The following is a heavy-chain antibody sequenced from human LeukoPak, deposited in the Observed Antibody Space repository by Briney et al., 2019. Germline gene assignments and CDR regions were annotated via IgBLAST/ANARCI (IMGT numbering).Heavy chain of an antibody. V-gene: IGHV1-69*04. Sequence: SVKVSCKASGGTFSSYAISWVRQAPGQGLEWMGRIIPILGIANYAQKFQGRVTITADKSTSTAYMELSSLRSEDTAVYYCARVGSRLEADYWGQGTLVTVSS. CDR2: IIPILGIA. CDR1: GGTFSSYA. CDR3: ARVGSRLEADY. J-gene: IGHJ4*02. D-gene: IGHD1-1*01.